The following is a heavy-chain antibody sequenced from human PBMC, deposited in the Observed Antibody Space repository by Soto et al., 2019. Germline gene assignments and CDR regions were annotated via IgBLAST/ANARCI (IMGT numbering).Heavy chain of an antibody. CDR3: AKDFWSGYVVDY. D-gene: IGHD3-3*01. J-gene: IGHJ4*02. CDR1: GYTFTTYT. CDR2: INAGNGDT. Sequence: ASVKVSCKASGYTFTTYTIHWVRQAPGQGLEWMGWINAGNGDTKYSQKFQGRVTITRDTSAYTAYMELSSLRSEATAVYYCAKDFWSGYVVDYWGQGTLVTVSS. V-gene: IGHV1-3*01.